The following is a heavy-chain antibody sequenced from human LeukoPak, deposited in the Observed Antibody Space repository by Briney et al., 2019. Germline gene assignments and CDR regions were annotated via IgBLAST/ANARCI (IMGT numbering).Heavy chain of an antibody. D-gene: IGHD6-19*01. CDR3: ARRVVAGMTVDF. CDR2: IFHDGTT. V-gene: IGHV4-39*01. CDR1: GGSINSPNSY. Sequence: SETLSLTCTVSGGSINSPNSYWGWIRQPPGKGLEWIGSIFHDGTTYYSPSLKSRVTVSVDTSLNQFSLNLMSMTAADTAVYYCARRVVAGMTVDFWGQGKLVTVSS. J-gene: IGHJ4*02.